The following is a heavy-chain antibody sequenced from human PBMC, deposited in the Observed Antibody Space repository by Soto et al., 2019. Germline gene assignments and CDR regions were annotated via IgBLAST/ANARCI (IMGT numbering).Heavy chain of an antibody. CDR1: GFTVSSYY. D-gene: IGHD3-3*01. CDR3: ARDWSDYYYRDV. J-gene: IGHJ6*03. V-gene: IGHV3-66*01. CDR2: LYSDGSP. Sequence: EVQLVESGGGLVQPGGSLRLSCAASGFTVSSYYMSWVRQAPGKGLEWVSVLYSDGSPFYADSVKGRFTISRDNSKNTLYLQMNSLRVEDTAVYYCARDWSDYYYRDVWGKGTTVTVSS.